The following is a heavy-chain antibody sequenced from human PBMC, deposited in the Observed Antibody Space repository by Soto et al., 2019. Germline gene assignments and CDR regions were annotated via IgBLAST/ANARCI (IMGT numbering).Heavy chain of an antibody. J-gene: IGHJ5*02. CDR1: GNSFVDSW. CDR2: IDPADSHI. Sequence: EVQLVQSGTQVKKPGESLKISCQASGNSFVDSWIGWVRQMPGKGLEWMGLIDPADSHITYRPAFEGQVTMSVDKSIRTAYLQWSSLKASDTGIYYCAGRIDYGATETWGQGTVVTVSS. D-gene: IGHD3-10*01. CDR3: AGRIDYGATET. V-gene: IGHV5-51*03.